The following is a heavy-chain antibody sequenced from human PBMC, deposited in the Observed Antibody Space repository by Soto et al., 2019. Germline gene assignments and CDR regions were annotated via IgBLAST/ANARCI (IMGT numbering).Heavy chain of an antibody. V-gene: IGHV4-34*01. CDR3: ARSVAGTDHFDY. D-gene: IGHD6-19*01. J-gene: IGHJ4*02. Sequence: TSETLCLTCAVYGGSFSGYYWSWSRQPPGKGLEWIGEINHSGSTNYNPSLKSRVTISVDTSKNQFSLKLSSVTAADTAVYYCARSVAGTDHFDYWGQGTLVTVSS. CDR2: INHSGST. CDR1: GGSFSGYY.